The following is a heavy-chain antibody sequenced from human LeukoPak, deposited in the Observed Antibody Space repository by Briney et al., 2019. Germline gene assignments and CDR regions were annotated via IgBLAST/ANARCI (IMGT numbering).Heavy chain of an antibody. J-gene: IGHJ6*03. V-gene: IGHV4-61*02. D-gene: IGHD2-2*01. CDR1: GGSISSGSYY. Sequence: PSETLSLTCTVSGGSISSGSYYWSWIRQPAGKGLDWIGRIYTSGSTNYNPSLKSRVTISVDTSKNPFSLKLSSVAAADTAVYYCARHKQPHGSSTSCYPTDYYYYYNMDVWGKGTTVTISS. CDR3: ARHKQPHGSSTSCYPTDYYYYYNMDV. CDR2: IYTSGST.